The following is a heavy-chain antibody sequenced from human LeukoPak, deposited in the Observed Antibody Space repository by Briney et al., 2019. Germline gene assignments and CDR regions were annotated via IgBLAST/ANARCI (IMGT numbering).Heavy chain of an antibody. D-gene: IGHD3-10*01. CDR3: ARDGDLPGFGEAVNWFDP. CDR1: GGTFSSYA. CDR2: IIPIFGTA. V-gene: IGHV1-69*01. Sequence: SVTVSCKASGGTFSSYAISWVRQAPGPGSEWMGGIIPIFGTANYTQKFQGRVTITPDESTSTAYMELSSLRFEDTAVYYCARDGDLPGFGEAVNWFDPWGQGTLVTVSS. J-gene: IGHJ5*02.